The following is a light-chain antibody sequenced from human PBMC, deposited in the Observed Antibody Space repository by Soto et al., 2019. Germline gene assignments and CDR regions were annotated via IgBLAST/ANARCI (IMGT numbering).Light chain of an antibody. CDR2: EVS. J-gene: IGLJ2*01. CDR3: CSYAGGSTFVV. V-gene: IGLV2-23*02. CDR1: SSDVGYYNL. Sequence: QSVLTQPASVSGSPGQSITISCTGTSSDVGYYNLVSWYQQHPGKAPKLMIYEVSKRPSGVSNRFSGSKSGNTASLTISGLQAEDEADYYCCSYAGGSTFVVFGGGTKLTVL.